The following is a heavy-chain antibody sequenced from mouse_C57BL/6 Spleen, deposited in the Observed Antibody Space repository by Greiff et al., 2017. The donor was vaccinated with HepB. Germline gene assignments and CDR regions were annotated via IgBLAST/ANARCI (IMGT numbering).Heavy chain of an antibody. CDR3: ASLAGAHYFYY. V-gene: IGHV7-3*01. J-gene: IGHJ2*01. CDR1: GFTFTDYY. CDR2: IRNKANGYTT. Sequence: EVQRVESGGGLVQPGGSLSLSCAASGFTFTDYYMSWVRQPPGKALEWLGFIRNKANGYTTEYSASVKGRFTISRDTSKSLLYLQMNALRAEDSATYCCASLAGAHYFYYWGQGTTLTVSS.